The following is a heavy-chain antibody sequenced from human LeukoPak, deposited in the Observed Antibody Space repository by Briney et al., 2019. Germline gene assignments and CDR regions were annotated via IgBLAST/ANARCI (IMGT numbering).Heavy chain of an antibody. V-gene: IGHV3-49*03. J-gene: IGHJ6*02. Sequence: GGSLRLSCTASGFTFCDNAMSWFRQAPGKGLEWVGVIRSKAHGGTTQYAASVMGRFSISRDDSNYIAYLQMNSLKAEDTAVYYCARYLFAYDTSAQGGMDVWGQGTTVTVSS. CDR2: IRSKAHGGTT. CDR1: GFTFCDNA. D-gene: IGHD3-22*01. CDR3: ARYLFAYDTSAQGGMDV.